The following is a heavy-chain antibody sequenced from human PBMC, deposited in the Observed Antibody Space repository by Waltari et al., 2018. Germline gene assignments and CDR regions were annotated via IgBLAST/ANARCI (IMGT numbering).Heavy chain of an antibody. V-gene: IGHV4-34*01. CDR2: INQSGNT. J-gene: IGHJ6*02. Sequence: QVQLQQWGAGLLKPSETLSLTCAVYGGSFNVYYWSWIRQPPGKGLEWIGEINQSGNTNYKPSLKSRVAISVDPPKKQFSRKLTSVAAADTAVYYCARLEDCSGGNCYSGDHYAVDVWGLGTTVTVSS. CDR1: GGSFNVYY. CDR3: ARLEDCSGGNCYSGDHYAVDV. D-gene: IGHD2-15*01.